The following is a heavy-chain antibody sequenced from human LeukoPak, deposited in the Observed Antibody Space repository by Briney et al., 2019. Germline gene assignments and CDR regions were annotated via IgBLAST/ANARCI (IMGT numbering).Heavy chain of an antibody. Sequence: PGGSLRLSCAASGFTFSSYAMSWVRQAPGKGLEWVAFIQYDGNNKYYADSVKGRFTISRDNSKNTLYMQMKSLRAEDTAVYYCAKDHRGYCSGGSCHKGLDYWGQGTLVTVSS. D-gene: IGHD2-15*01. J-gene: IGHJ4*02. CDR2: IQYDGNNK. CDR1: GFTFSSYA. CDR3: AKDHRGYCSGGSCHKGLDY. V-gene: IGHV3-30*02.